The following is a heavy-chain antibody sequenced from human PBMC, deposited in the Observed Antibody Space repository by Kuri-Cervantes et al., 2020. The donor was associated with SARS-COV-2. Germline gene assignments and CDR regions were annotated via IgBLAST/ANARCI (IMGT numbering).Heavy chain of an antibody. CDR1: GYSISSGYY. J-gene: IGHJ4*02. CDR2: IYHSGST. CDR3: ARAVGSPVEMATKAAGNYFDY. Sequence: SETLSLTCTVSGYSISSGYYWGWIRQPPGKGPEWIGSIYHSGSTYYNPSLKSRVTISVDTSKNQFSLKLSSVTAADTAVYYCARAVGSPVEMATKAAGNYFDYWGQGTLVTVSS. V-gene: IGHV4-38-2*02. D-gene: IGHD5-24*01.